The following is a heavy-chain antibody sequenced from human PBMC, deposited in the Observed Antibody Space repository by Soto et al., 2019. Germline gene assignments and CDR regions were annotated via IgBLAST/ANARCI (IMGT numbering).Heavy chain of an antibody. CDR3: ASTKYDSSAYYYWFLGL. V-gene: IGHV1-69*06. CDR1: EDTFRNYA. J-gene: IGHJ2*01. CDR2: IIPIFGTA. Sequence: QAELVQSGAEVKKPGSSVKVSCQASEDTFRNYAISWVRQAPGQGLEWMGGIIPIFGTANYAQKFQGRVTINADTSANTVYLELSSLRSEGAAVYYCASTKYDSSAYYYWFLGLWGRGTLVTVSS. D-gene: IGHD3-22*01.